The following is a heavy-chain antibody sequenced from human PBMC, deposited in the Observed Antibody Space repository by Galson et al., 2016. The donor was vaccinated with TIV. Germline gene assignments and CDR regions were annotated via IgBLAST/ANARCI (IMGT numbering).Heavy chain of an antibody. J-gene: IGHJ4*02. V-gene: IGHV1-8*02. D-gene: IGHD3-22*01. CDR1: GYTFINYE. CDR3: ARGRGSSGSDY. CDR2: MNPNSGNR. Sequence: SVKVSCKAAGYTFINYEINWVRQATGQGLEWMGWMNPNSGNRAYAQKFKGRVTMTRDTSTSTAYMELSTLTSEDTAIYYCARGRGSSGSDYWGQGTLVTVST.